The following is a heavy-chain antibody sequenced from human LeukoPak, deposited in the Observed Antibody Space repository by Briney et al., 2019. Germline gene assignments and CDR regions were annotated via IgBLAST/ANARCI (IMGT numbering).Heavy chain of an antibody. D-gene: IGHD3-22*01. CDR2: MNPNSGNT. CDR3: ARGYYDSCYFDY. Sequence: ASVKVSCKASGYTFTSYDINWVRQATGQGLEWMGWMNPNSGNTGYAQKFQGRVTKTRNTSISTAYMELSSLRSEDTAMYYCARGYYDSCYFDYWGQGTLVTVSS. J-gene: IGHJ4*02. V-gene: IGHV1-8*01. CDR1: GYTFTSYD.